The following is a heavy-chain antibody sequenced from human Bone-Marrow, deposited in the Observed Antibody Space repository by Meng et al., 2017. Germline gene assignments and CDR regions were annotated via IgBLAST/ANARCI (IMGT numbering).Heavy chain of an antibody. V-gene: IGHV1-2*06. Sequence: VLRRLSGSRVNKPGASVKVSCKAYVYTFPDYWLHWVRRAPGQGLEWMGRINPKSGDTHYAQRFQGRVTMTGDTSISTAYMELSGLRSDDTAMYYCARDEDISAAGKLFGDYWGQGTLVTVSS. D-gene: IGHD6-13*01. CDR2: INPKSGDT. CDR1: VYTFPDYW. CDR3: ARDEDISAAGKLFGDY. J-gene: IGHJ4*02.